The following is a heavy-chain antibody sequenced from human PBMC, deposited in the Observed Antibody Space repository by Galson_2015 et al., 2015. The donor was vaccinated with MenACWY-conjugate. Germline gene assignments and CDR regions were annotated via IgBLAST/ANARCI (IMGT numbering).Heavy chain of an antibody. CDR2: ITSSGDTI. CDR1: GFTLSTYA. J-gene: IGHJ3*02. V-gene: IGHV3-23*01. CDR3: AKDPNGDYVGAFDT. D-gene: IGHD4-17*01. Sequence: SLRLSCAASGFTLSTYAMTWVRQTSGKGLEWVSSITSSGDTIRYTDSVKGRFTVSRDNSKNTLLLQMSSLRVEDTAIYYCAKDPNGDYVGAFDTWGHGTVVPVSS.